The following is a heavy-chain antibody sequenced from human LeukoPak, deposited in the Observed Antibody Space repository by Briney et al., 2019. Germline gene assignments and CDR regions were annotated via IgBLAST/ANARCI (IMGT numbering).Heavy chain of an antibody. V-gene: IGHV1-18*01. CDR3: ARDPGNVLRYFDWLLDY. Sequence: AASVKVSCKASGYTFTSYGISWVRQAPGQGLEWMGWISAYNGNTNYAQKLQDRVTMTTDTSTSTAYMELRSLRSDDTAVYYCARDPGNVLRYFDWLLDYWGQGTLVTVSS. J-gene: IGHJ4*02. CDR1: GYTFTSYG. D-gene: IGHD3-9*01. CDR2: ISAYNGNT.